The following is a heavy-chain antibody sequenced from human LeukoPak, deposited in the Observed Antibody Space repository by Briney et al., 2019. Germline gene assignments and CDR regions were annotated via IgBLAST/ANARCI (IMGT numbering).Heavy chain of an antibody. CDR3: ARTWKARDYYYGMDV. Sequence: PSETLSLTCTVSGGSITSSSYYWGWIRQPPGKGLEWIGYIYYSGSTNYNPSLKSRVTISVDTSKNQFSLKLSPVTAADTAVYYCARTWKARDYYYGMDVWGQGTTVTVSS. J-gene: IGHJ6*02. CDR2: IYYSGST. D-gene: IGHD1-1*01. CDR1: GGSITSSSYY. V-gene: IGHV4-61*05.